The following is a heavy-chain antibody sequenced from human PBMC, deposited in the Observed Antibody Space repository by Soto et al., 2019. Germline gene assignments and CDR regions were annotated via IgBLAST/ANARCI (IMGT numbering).Heavy chain of an antibody. J-gene: IGHJ6*03. CDR2: ISYSGVT. V-gene: IGHV4-59*01. CDR3: ARDQIKRGSAGYYYYMDV. CDR1: GGSISGYY. Sequence: PSETLSLTCTVSGGSISGYYWSWIRQPPGKGLEWIGYISYSGVTNYNPSLKSRVTISVDTSKNQFSLKLSSVTAVDTALYYYARDQIKRGSAGYYYYMDVWGNGTTVTVS. D-gene: IGHD5-12*01.